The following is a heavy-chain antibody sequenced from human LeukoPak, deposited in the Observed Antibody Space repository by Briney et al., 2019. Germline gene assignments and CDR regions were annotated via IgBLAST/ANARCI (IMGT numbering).Heavy chain of an antibody. Sequence: GGSLRLSCAASGFTFSSSAMSWVRQAPGKGLEWVSAISGSGSSTYYADSVKGRFTISRDNAKNSLYLQMNSLRAEDTAVYYCARGSRAAAVYYYYYMDVWGKGTTVTVSS. CDR1: GFTFSSSA. CDR2: ISGSGSST. V-gene: IGHV3-23*01. CDR3: ARGSRAAAVYYYYYMDV. D-gene: IGHD2-2*01. J-gene: IGHJ6*03.